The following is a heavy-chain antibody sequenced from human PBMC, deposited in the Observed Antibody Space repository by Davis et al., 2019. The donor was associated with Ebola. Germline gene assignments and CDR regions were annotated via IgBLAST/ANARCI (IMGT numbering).Heavy chain of an antibody. CDR1: GGSISSYY. V-gene: IGHV4-59*08. CDR3: ARVFSSGWELFDY. D-gene: IGHD6-19*01. CDR2: IYYSGST. Sequence: GSLRLSCTVSGGSISSYYWSWIRQPPGKGLEWIGYIYYSGSTNYNPSLKSRVTISVDTSKNQFSLKLSSVTAADTAVYYCARVFSSGWELFDYWGQGTLVTVSS. J-gene: IGHJ4*02.